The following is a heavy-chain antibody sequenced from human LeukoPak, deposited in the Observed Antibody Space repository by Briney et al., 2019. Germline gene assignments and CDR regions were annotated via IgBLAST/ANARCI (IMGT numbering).Heavy chain of an antibody. J-gene: IGHJ3*02. CDR2: VSYSGNT. CDR1: GGSISRSY. Sequence: SETLSLTCTVSGGSISRSYWNWIREPPGKELVWIGYVSYSGNTNYNPSLKSRVTMSVDTSKTQFSLKLRSVTAADTAVYYCATDVAYDTLTVYHGAFDIWGLGTTVTVSS. V-gene: IGHV4-59*01. CDR3: ATDVAYDTLTVYHGAFDI. D-gene: IGHD3-9*01.